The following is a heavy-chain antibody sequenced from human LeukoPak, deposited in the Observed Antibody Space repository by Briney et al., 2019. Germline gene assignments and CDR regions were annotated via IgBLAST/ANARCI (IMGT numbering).Heavy chain of an antibody. Sequence: SETLSLTCAVYGGSSSGYYWSWIRQPPGKGLEWIGEINHSGSTNYNPSLKSRVTISVDTSKNQFSLKLSSVTAADTAVYYCARGSSHYDFWSGPMNYYYYGMDVWGQGTTVTVSS. CDR3: ARGSSHYDFWSGPMNYYYYGMDV. D-gene: IGHD3-3*01. J-gene: IGHJ6*02. V-gene: IGHV4-34*01. CDR1: GGSSSGYY. CDR2: INHSGST.